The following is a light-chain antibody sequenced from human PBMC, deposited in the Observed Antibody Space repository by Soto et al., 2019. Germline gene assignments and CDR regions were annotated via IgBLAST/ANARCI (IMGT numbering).Light chain of an antibody. CDR2: ATS. V-gene: IGKV3D-20*02. CDR3: QQRSNWLRT. J-gene: IGKJ5*01. CDR1: QSVPSSY. Sequence: EIVLTQSPGTLSLSPVERATLSCRASQSVPSSYLAWYQQKPGQAPRLLVFATSARATGVPDRFRGSRSGTDFTLTISSLEPEDFAVYYCQQRSNWLRTCGQGTRREIK.